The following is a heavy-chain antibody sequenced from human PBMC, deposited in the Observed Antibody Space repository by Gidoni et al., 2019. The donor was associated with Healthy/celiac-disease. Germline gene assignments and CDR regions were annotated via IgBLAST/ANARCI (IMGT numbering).Heavy chain of an antibody. CDR1: GFTFRYYA. V-gene: IGHV3-23*01. CDR2: TSGSSADT. Sequence: EVLLLESGGGSVQPGWSLRLSCPASGFTFRYYAMSWVRQAPGKGLEWVSGTSGSSADTYYTDSVKGRFTISRDNSKNTMYLQMNSLRAEDTAIYYCAKAPLGYCNGVRCYPFDYWGQGTLITVSS. D-gene: IGHD2-15*01. J-gene: IGHJ4*02. CDR3: AKAPLGYCNGVRCYPFDY.